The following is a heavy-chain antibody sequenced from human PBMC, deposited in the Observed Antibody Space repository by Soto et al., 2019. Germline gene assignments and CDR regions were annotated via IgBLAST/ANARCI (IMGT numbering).Heavy chain of an antibody. J-gene: IGHJ3*02. CDR3: ATAYVYDFENSNYYRDAFDI. CDR1: GYSFSFYW. CDR2: MYPDDSDI. Sequence: GESLKISCKASGYSFSFYWIGWVRQMPGKGLEWMAIMYPDDSDIRYSPSFEAHVTISADKSTSTAFLQWSSLKASDTAMYYCATAYVYDFENSNYYRDAFDIWGHGTLVTV. V-gene: IGHV5-51*01. D-gene: IGHD3-22*01.